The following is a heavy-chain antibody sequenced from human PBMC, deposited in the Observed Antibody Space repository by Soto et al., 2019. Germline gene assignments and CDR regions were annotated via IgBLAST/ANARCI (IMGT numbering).Heavy chain of an antibody. J-gene: IGHJ4*02. CDR3: AKPPGSYWDYWDF. V-gene: IGHV3-23*01. D-gene: IGHD1-26*01. CDR2: ISGTGGST. CDR1: GFTFSSYA. Sequence: DVQLLESGGGLVQPGGSLRLSCAASGFTFSSYAMTWVRQAPGKGLEWISGISGTGGSTFSADSVKGRFAISRDNSKNMMYLQMNGLTAWYRAVYYGAKPPGSYWDYWDFWGQG.